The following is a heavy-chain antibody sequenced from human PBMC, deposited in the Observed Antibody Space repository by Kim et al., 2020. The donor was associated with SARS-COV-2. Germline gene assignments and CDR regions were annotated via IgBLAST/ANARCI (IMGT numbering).Heavy chain of an antibody. V-gene: IGHV3-48*03. CDR1: GFTFGSFA. CDR2: IGAGGGPT. Sequence: GGSLRLSCVGSGFTFGSFAMNWVRQAPGKGLEWVSSIGAGGGPTYYADSVRGRFTISRDNSKKSLYLQMNSLSAEDTAVYYCARGPSWVEYVRHYLDSWGQGHLVTVSS. J-gene: IGHJ4*02. CDR3: ARGPSWVEYVRHYLDS. D-gene: IGHD2-8*02.